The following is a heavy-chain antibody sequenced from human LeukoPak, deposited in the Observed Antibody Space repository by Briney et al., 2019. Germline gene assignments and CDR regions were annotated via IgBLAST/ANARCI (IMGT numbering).Heavy chain of an antibody. CDR1: GYTFTSYY. D-gene: IGHD6-19*01. CDR2: IIPIFGSP. Sequence: SVKVSCKTSGYTFTSYYIHWLRQAPGQGLEWMGGIIPIFGSPHYAQRFQGRVTITSETSTNTAYMEVSSLRSEDTAVYYCARAVAGKSDYWGQGTLVTVSS. V-gene: IGHV1-69*06. J-gene: IGHJ4*02. CDR3: ARAVAGKSDY.